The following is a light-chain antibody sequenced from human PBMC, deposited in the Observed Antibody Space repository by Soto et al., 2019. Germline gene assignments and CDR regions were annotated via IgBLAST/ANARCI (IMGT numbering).Light chain of an antibody. CDR3: GSYAGSKNFVV. V-gene: IGLV2-8*01. Sequence: QSALTQPPSASGSPGQSVTISCTGTSSDVGGYNYVSWYQQHPGKAPKLMIYEVSKRPSGVPDRFSGSKSGNTASLTVSGLQVEDEADYYCGSYAGSKNFVVFGGGTKLTAL. CDR1: SSDVGGYNY. J-gene: IGLJ2*01. CDR2: EVS.